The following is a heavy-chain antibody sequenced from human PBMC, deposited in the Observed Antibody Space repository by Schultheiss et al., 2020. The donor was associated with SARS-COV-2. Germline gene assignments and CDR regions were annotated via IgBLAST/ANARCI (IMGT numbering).Heavy chain of an antibody. CDR1: GFTFSSYG. Sequence: GESLKISCAASGFTFSSYGMHWVRQAPGKGLEWVAVIWYDGSNKYYADSVKGRFTISRDNSKNTLYLQMNSLRAEDTAVYYCARVSTVVTPKNYYYYGMDVWGLGTAVTVAS. D-gene: IGHD4-23*01. V-gene: IGHV3-33*01. CDR3: ARVSTVVTPKNYYYYGMDV. CDR2: IWYDGSNK. J-gene: IGHJ6*02.